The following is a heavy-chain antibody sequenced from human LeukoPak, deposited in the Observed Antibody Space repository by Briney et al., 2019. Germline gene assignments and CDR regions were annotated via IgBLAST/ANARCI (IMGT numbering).Heavy chain of an antibody. V-gene: IGHV1-8*01. J-gene: IGHJ6*02. CDR2: MNPNRGNT. D-gene: IGHD3-10*01. Sequence: ASVNVSCKASGYTFTSYDINWVRQAAGQGLEWMGWMNPNRGNTGHAQKFQGRVTMTRNTSISTAYMELSSLRSEDTAVYYCARGQTVRGRGRVKSYGMDVWGQGTTVTVSS. CDR3: ARGQTVRGRGRVKSYGMDV. CDR1: GYTFTSYD.